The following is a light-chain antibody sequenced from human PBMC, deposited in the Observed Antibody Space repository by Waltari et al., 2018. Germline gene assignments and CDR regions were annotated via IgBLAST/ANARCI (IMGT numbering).Light chain of an antibody. CDR1: SSHPESNT. Sequence: VLIQPPPAHGTPGHRSSISCSGNSSHPESNTLSWSQQLPGKAPTLLIYSNNQLPSGVPDRFTGSKSGTSAYLAISGLQSEDAADYYCAACDDSLNGLYVFGTGTKVTVL. V-gene: IGLV1-44*01. J-gene: IGLJ1*01. CDR3: AACDDSLNGLYV. CDR2: SNN.